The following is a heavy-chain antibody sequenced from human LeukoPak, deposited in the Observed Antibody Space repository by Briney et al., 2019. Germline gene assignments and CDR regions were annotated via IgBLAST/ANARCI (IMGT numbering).Heavy chain of an antibody. CDR1: GGSISSSSYY. J-gene: IGHJ4*02. D-gene: IGHD6-19*01. V-gene: IGHV4-39*07. Sequence: SETLSLTCTVSGGSISSSSYYWGWIRQPPGKGLEWIGSIYYSGSTYYNLSLKSRVTISVDTSKNQFSLKLSSVTAADTAAYYCARQFLSSGWYGYWDQGTLVTVSS. CDR3: ARQFLSSGWYGY. CDR2: IYYSGST.